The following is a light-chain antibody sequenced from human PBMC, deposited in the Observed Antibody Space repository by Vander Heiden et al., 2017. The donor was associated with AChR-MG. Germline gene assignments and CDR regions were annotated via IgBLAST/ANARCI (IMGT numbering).Light chain of an antibody. J-gene: IGKJ5*01. CDR2: WAS. CDR3: QQYYSTPSIT. CDR1: QGVLDSSNNKNY. V-gene: IGKV4-1*01. Sequence: DIVLTQSPDSLAGSPGGRAAITCKSSQGVLDSSNNKNYLAWYQQKPRQPPKLLIYWASTRESGVPDRFSGSGSGADFTLTISSLQAKDVAVYYCQQYYSTPSITFGEGTRLEIK.